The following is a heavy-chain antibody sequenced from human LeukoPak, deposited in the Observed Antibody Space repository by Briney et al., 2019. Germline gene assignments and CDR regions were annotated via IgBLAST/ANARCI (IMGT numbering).Heavy chain of an antibody. CDR3: ARVPSTSASCLNWFDP. J-gene: IGHJ5*02. D-gene: IGHD2-2*01. Sequence: ASVKVSCKASGYTFTSYGISWVRQAPGQGLEWMGWISACNGNTNYAQKLQGRVTMTTDTSTSTAYMELRSLRSDDTAVYYCARVPSTSASCLNWFDPWGQGTLVTVSS. V-gene: IGHV1-18*01. CDR1: GYTFTSYG. CDR2: ISACNGNT.